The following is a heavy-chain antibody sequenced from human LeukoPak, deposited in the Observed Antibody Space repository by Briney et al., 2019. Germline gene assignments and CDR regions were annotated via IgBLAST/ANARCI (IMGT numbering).Heavy chain of an antibody. V-gene: IGHV4-39*07. Sequence: PSQTLSLTCTVSGGSISSGDYYWGWIRQPPGKGLEWIGKIYYSGSTNYNPSLKSRVTISVDKSKNQFSLKLSSVTAADTAVYYCARGFYGSGSYSPVTLGYWGQGTLVTVSS. J-gene: IGHJ4*02. CDR1: GGSISSGDYY. CDR3: ARGFYGSGSYSPVTLGY. CDR2: IYYSGST. D-gene: IGHD3-10*01.